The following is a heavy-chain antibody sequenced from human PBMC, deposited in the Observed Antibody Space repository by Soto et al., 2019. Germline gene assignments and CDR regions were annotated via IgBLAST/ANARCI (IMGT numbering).Heavy chain of an antibody. CDR2: IYYSGST. D-gene: IGHD3-3*01. Sequence: SETLSLTCTVSGGSISSGDYYWSWIRQPPGKGLEWIGYIYYSGSTYYNPSLKSRVTISVDTSKNQFSLKLSSVTAADTAVYCCARGLTIFGVVIPIGCFDPWGQGTLVTVSS. CDR3: ARGLTIFGVVIPIGCFDP. V-gene: IGHV4-30-4*01. J-gene: IGHJ5*02. CDR1: GGSISSGDYY.